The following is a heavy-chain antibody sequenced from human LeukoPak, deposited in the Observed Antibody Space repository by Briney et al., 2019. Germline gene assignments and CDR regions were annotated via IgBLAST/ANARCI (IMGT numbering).Heavy chain of an antibody. J-gene: IGHJ5*02. CDR1: GGTFSSYA. CDR3: ARASIVFELDP. Sequence: ASVKVSCKASGGTFSSYAISWVRQAPGQGLEWMGWINPNSGGTNYAQKFQGRVTMTRDTSISTAYMELSRLRSDDTAVYYCARASIVFELDPWGQGTLSPSPQ. V-gene: IGHV1-2*02. D-gene: IGHD2-15*01. CDR2: INPNSGGT.